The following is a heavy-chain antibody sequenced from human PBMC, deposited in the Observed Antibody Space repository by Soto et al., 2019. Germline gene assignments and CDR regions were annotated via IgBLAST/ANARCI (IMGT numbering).Heavy chain of an antibody. CDR2: IIPLLNTP. V-gene: IGHV1-69*01. CDR3: ARESSSPNYYYYGMDV. Sequence: QVQLVQSGAEVKKPGSSVKVSCRASGGTFSSYAVSWVRQAPGQGLEWMGVIIPLLNTPKYVQKFQGRVTVTLDASATTAYMELSSLRSEDTAVYYCARESSSPNYYYYGMDVWGQGTTVTVSS. D-gene: IGHD6-6*01. CDR1: GGTFSSYA. J-gene: IGHJ6*02.